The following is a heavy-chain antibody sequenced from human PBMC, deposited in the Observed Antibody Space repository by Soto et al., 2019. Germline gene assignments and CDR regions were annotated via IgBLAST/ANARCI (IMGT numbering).Heavy chain of an antibody. CDR2: IYYSGST. D-gene: IGHD6-13*01. CDR1: GGSISSGGYY. Sequence: PSETLSLTCTVSGGSISSGGYYWSWIRQHPGKGLEWIGYIYYSGSTYYNPSLKSRVTISVDTSKNQFSLKLSSVTAADTAVYYCARARLGIAGNWFDPWGQGTLVTVSS. J-gene: IGHJ5*02. V-gene: IGHV4-31*03. CDR3: ARARLGIAGNWFDP.